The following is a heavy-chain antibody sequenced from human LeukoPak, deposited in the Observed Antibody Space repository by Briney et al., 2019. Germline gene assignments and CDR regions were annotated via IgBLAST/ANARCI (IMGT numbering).Heavy chain of an antibody. J-gene: IGHJ4*02. Sequence: SVKVSCKASGGTFSSYAISWVRQAPGQGLEWMGGIIPIFGTANYAQKFQGRVTITADKSTSTAYMELSSLRSEDTAVYYCARSSIIAAAGPYYFDYWGQGTLVTVSS. CDR3: ARSSIIAAAGPYYFDY. CDR1: GGTFSSYA. V-gene: IGHV1-69*06. D-gene: IGHD6-13*01. CDR2: IIPIFGTA.